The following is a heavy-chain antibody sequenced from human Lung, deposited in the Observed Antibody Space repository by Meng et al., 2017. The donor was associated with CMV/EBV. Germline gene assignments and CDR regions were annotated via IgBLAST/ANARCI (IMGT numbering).Heavy chain of an antibody. CDR2: IYYSRSS. J-gene: IGHJ6*02. V-gene: IGHV4-59*11. CDR1: GVSINSHH. D-gene: IGHD4-17*01. CDR3: ARDQTEVVGAYGKKYYNYGIDV. Sequence: LXXTVSGVSINSHHWSWIRQTPGKGLEWIGYIYYSRSSNYNPSLKSRVTISFDMSKNQFSLKLSSVTAADTAEYYSARDQTEVVGAYGKKYYNYGIDVXGQGXTVTVSS.